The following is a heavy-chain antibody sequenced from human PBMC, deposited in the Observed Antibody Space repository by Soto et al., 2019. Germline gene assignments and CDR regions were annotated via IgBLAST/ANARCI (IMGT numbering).Heavy chain of an antibody. CDR1: GYNFAGYW. CDR2: IYPSDSDT. Sequence: GESLKISWKGSGYNFAGYWIAWVRQMPGKGLELMGIIYPSDSDTRYRPSFQGQVTISADKSISSAYLQWSSLRASDTAMYYCARGGVSTRTFDYWGQGTPVTVSS. V-gene: IGHV5-51*01. J-gene: IGHJ4*02. D-gene: IGHD3-3*01. CDR3: ARGGVSTRTFDY.